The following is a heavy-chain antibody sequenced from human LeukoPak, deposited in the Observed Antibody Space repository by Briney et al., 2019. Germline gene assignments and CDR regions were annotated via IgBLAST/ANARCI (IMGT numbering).Heavy chain of an antibody. Sequence: GASVKVSCKASGYTFTDYYMHWVRQAPGQGLEWMGWINPSSGGTNYAQKFQGRVTVTRDTSISTAYMDLSRLRSDDTAIYSCARPRLEYCSGGSCFDAFDIWGQGTMVTVSS. CDR1: GYTFTDYY. D-gene: IGHD2-15*01. CDR3: ARPRLEYCSGGSCFDAFDI. CDR2: INPSSGGT. J-gene: IGHJ3*02. V-gene: IGHV1-2*02.